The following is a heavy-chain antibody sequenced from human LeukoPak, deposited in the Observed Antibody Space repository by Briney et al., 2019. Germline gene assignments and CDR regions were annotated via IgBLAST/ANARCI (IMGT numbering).Heavy chain of an antibody. CDR3: ATGYYDSSGYYFYYYYYGMDV. Sequence: SETLSLTCTVSGGSNSIYYWSWIRQPPGKGLEWMGYIYYRGCTNFNPSLPSRGTISVDPSNNQFPLKLNSAPAADPAVYYWATGYYDSSGYYFYYYYYGMDVWGQGTTVTVSS. CDR2: IYYRGCT. D-gene: IGHD3-22*01. V-gene: IGHV4-59*01. J-gene: IGHJ6*02. CDR1: GGSNSIYY.